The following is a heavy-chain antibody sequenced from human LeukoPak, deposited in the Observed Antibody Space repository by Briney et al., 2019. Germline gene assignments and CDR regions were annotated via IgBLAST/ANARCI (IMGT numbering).Heavy chain of an antibody. Sequence: GGSLRLSCAASGFTFSDYWMSWVRQAPGKGLEWVANIKQDGSEKNYVDSVKGRFTISRDNAKNSLYLQMNSLRAEDTAVYFCAKDQVVVVIASYFQYWGQGTQVTVCS. D-gene: IGHD2-21*01. CDR3: AKDQVVVVIASYFQY. CDR2: IKQDGSEK. CDR1: GFTFSDYW. J-gene: IGHJ4*02. V-gene: IGHV3-7*03.